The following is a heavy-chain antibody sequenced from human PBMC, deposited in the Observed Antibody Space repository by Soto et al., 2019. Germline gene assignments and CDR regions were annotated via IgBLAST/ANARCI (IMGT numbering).Heavy chain of an antibody. CDR2: ISGSGGST. V-gene: IGHV3-23*01. CDR3: ARRSAPQYCSGGSCDWYFDL. D-gene: IGHD2-15*01. J-gene: IGHJ2*01. Sequence: GGSLRLSCAASGFTFSSYAMSWVRQAPWKGLEWVSAISGSGGSTYYADSVKGRFTIPRHNSKNTLYLQMNSLRAEDTAVYYCARRSAPQYCSGGSCDWYFDLWGRGTLVTVSS. CDR1: GFTFSSYA.